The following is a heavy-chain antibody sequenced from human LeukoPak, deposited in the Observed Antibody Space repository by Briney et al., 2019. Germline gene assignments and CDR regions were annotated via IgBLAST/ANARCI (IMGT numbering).Heavy chain of an antibody. CDR1: GYSISSGYY. V-gene: IGHV4-38-2*02. CDR2: IYHSGRT. J-gene: IGHJ4*02. Sequence: KPSETLSLTCTVSGYSISSGYYWGWIRQPPGKWLEWIGSIYHSGRTFYNPSLKSRVTISVDTSKNQFSLKLSSVTAADTAVYYCARESSNDSSGYYHFDYWGQGTLVTVSS. D-gene: IGHD3-22*01. CDR3: ARESSNDSSGYYHFDY.